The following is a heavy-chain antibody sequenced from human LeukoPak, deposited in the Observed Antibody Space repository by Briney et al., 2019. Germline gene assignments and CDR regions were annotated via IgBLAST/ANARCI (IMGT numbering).Heavy chain of an antibody. CDR1: GFTVSFNY. Sequence: GGSLRLSCAASGFTVSFNYMSWVRQAPGKGLEWVAFIRYDGSNKYYADSVKGRFTISRDSDKNTLFLQMNRLRPEDAAVYYSAKAPVTTCRGAYCYPFDYWGQGTLVTVSS. CDR2: IRYDGSNK. V-gene: IGHV3-30*02. J-gene: IGHJ4*02. CDR3: AKAPVTTCRGAYCYPFDY. D-gene: IGHD2-21*01.